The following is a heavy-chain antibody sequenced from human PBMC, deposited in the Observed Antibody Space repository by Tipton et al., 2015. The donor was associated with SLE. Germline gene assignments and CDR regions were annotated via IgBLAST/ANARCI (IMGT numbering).Heavy chain of an antibody. Sequence: QVQLVQSGAEVRKPGASVKVSCKASGYTFTSYYMHWVRQAPGQGLEWMGWISAYNGNTNYAQKLQGRVTMTTDTSTSTAYMELRSLRSDDTAVYYCGKTVVATTALEMWGQGTMVTVCS. CDR2: ISAYNGNT. D-gene: IGHD2-15*01. CDR1: GYTFTSYY. CDR3: GKTVVATTALEM. V-gene: IGHV1-18*04. J-gene: IGHJ3*02.